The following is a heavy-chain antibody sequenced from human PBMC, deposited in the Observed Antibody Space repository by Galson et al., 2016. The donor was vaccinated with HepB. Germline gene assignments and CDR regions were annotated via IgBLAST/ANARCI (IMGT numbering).Heavy chain of an antibody. V-gene: IGHV4-59*01. CDR3: ARGVTGTPCFDF. Sequence: SETLSLTCNVSGGSISSYFWSWIRQPPGKGLEWIGYIYKTGTTSYSPSLKSRVTVSVDTSKNQFSLKLRSVTAADTVVFYCARGVTGTPCFDFWGQGAPVTVPS. CDR2: IYKTGTT. J-gene: IGHJ4*02. D-gene: IGHD2-21*02. CDR1: GGSISSYF.